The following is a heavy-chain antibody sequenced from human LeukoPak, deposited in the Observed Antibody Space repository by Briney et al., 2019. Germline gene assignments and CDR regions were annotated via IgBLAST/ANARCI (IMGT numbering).Heavy chain of an antibody. CDR2: IWYDGNNK. J-gene: IGHJ4*02. CDR1: GFTFITYG. Sequence: PGGSLRLSCAASGFTFITYGMHWVRQAPGKGLECVAIIWYDGNNKYYADSVKGRFTISGDNAKNSLYLQMNSLRAEDTAVYYCARDRLLEPRDYWGQGTLVTVSS. D-gene: IGHD3-3*01. V-gene: IGHV3-33*01. CDR3: ARDRLLEPRDY.